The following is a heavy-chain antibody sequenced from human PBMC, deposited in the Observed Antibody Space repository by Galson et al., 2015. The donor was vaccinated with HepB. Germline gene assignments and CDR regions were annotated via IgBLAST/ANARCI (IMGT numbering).Heavy chain of an antibody. D-gene: IGHD6-25*01. CDR3: AREHAAEGFDS. CDR2: IYYSGNT. CDR1: GDSISTYN. Sequence: ETLSLTCTVSGDSISTYNWNWIRQPPGKGLEWIGNIYYSGNTTYNPSLKGRVSMSVDMSKNQFSLKLTSVTAADTAVYYCAREHAAEGFDSWGQGTLVTVSS. V-gene: IGHV4-59*01. J-gene: IGHJ5*01.